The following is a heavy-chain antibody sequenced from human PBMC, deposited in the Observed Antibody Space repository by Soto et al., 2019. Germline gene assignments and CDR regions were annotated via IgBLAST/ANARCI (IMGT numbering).Heavy chain of an antibody. CDR1: EITFSSYA. D-gene: IGHD6-6*01. CDR3: VRDFGSSSEGGMDV. V-gene: IGHV3-53*01. J-gene: IGHJ6*02. CDR2: IYSGGIT. Sequence: PGGSLRLSCTASEITFSSYAMNWVRQAPGKGLEWVSVIYSGGITFYADSVKGRFTISRDNSKNTLYLQMNNLRGEDTAVYYCVRDFGSSSEGGMDVWGQGTTVTVSS.